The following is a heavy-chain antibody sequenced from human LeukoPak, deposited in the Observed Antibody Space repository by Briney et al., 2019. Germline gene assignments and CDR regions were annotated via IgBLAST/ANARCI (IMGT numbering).Heavy chain of an antibody. J-gene: IGHJ4*02. CDR2: INPNSGGT. CDR1: GYTFTGYY. D-gene: IGHD3-22*01. Sequence: RASVKVSCKASGYTFTGYYMHWVRQAPGQGLEWMGRINPNSGGTNYAQKFQGRVTMTRDTSISTAYMELSRLRSDDTAVYYCARDYPRITMIESDYWGQGTLVTVSS. CDR3: ARDYPRITMIESDY. V-gene: IGHV1-2*06.